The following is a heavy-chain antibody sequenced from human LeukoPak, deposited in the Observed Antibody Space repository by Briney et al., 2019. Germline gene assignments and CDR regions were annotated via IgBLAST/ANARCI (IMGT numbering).Heavy chain of an antibody. CDR2: IIPIFGTA. V-gene: IGHV1-69*13. D-gene: IGHD2-2*01. CDR3: ARASYCSSTSCTIGGAFDI. Sequence: SVKVSCKASGGTFSSYAISWVRQAPGQGLEWMGGIIPIFGTANYAQKFQGRVTITADESTSTAYMELSSLRSEDTAVYYCARASYCSSTSCTIGGAFDIWGQGTMVTVSS. CDR1: GGTFSSYA. J-gene: IGHJ3*02.